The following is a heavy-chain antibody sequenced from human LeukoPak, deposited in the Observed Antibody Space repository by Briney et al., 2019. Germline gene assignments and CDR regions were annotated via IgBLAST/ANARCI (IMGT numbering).Heavy chain of an antibody. Sequence: PGRSLRLSCIASGFTLSHHGMHWVRQPPGKGLEWVAFVRYDGSEKYYADSVKGRFTVSRDNSNNALDLQMNTLTVEDTAVYYCARALSSTGGSYYFDSWGQGTLVNVSS. D-gene: IGHD1-14*01. CDR1: GFTLSHHG. CDR2: VRYDGSEK. CDR3: ARALSSTGGSYYFDS. V-gene: IGHV3-33*01. J-gene: IGHJ4*02.